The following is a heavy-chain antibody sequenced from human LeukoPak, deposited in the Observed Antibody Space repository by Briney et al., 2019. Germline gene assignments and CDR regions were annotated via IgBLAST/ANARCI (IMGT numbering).Heavy chain of an antibody. Sequence: PGGSLRLSCAASGFTFSSYGMHWVRQAPGKGLEWVAVIWYDGSNKYYADSVKGRFTISRDNSKNTLHLQMNSLRAEDTAVYYCARGGDIVVVPAAMSLDYWGQGTLVTVSS. D-gene: IGHD2-2*01. CDR2: IWYDGSNK. CDR1: GFTFSSYG. CDR3: ARGGDIVVVPAAMSLDY. J-gene: IGHJ4*02. V-gene: IGHV3-33*01.